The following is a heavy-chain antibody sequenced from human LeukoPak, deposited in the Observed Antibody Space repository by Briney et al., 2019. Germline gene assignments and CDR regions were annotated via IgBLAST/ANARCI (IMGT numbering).Heavy chain of an antibody. D-gene: IGHD2-2*01. J-gene: IGHJ4*02. V-gene: IGHV3-21*01. CDR3: ARDNPDRYCSSTSCYQDY. CDR1: RFTFSSYS. CDR2: ISSSSSYI. Sequence: GGSLRLSCAASRFTFSSYSMNWVRQAPGKGLEWVSSISSSSSYIYYADSVKGRFTISRDNAKNSLYLQMNSLRAEDTAVYYCARDNPDRYCSSTSCYQDYWGQGTLVTVSS.